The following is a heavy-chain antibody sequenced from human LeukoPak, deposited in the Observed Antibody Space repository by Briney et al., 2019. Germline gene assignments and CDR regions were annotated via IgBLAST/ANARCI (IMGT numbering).Heavy chain of an antibody. CDR1: GGSISSYY. Sequence: SETLSLTCTVSGGSISSYYWSRIRQPPGKGLEWIGYIYYSGSTNYNPSLKSRVTISVDTSKNQFSLKLSSVTAADTAVYYCARDYYDSSGYYYWGQGTLVTVSS. V-gene: IGHV4-59*01. J-gene: IGHJ4*02. CDR3: ARDYYDSSGYYY. D-gene: IGHD3-22*01. CDR2: IYYSGST.